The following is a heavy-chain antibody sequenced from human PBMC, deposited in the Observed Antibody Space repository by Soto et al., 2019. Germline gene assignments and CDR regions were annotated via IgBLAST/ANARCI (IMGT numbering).Heavy chain of an antibody. J-gene: IGHJ3*02. CDR1: GFTFSDYY. D-gene: IGHD3-10*01. CDR2: ISSSGTYT. V-gene: IGHV3-11*03. CDR3: VIYMARGTNAFDI. Sequence: PGGSLRLSCAASGFTFSDYYMIWIRQAPGKGLEWVSYISSSGTYTNYADSVKGRFTISRDNAKNSLYLHMNSLRAEDTAMYYWVIYMARGTNAFDIWGQGTMVTVSS.